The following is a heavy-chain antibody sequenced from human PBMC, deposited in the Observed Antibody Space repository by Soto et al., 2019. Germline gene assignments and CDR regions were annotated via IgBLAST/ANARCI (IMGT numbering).Heavy chain of an antibody. V-gene: IGHV4-59*02. J-gene: IGHJ6*02. CDR3: ARVGGSAMDV. D-gene: IGHD2-15*01. CDR2: IYYSGST. Sequence: SETLSLTCTVSGGSVTYYYWSWIRQPPGKGLEWIGYIYYSGSTNYNPSLKSRVSISVDTSKNQFSLKLSSVTAADTAVYYCARVGGSAMDVWGQGTTVTVSS. CDR1: GGSVTYYY.